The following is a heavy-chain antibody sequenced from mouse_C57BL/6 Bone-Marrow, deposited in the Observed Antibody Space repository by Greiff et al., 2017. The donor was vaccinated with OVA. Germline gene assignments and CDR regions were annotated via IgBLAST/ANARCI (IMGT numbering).Heavy chain of an antibody. CDR3: AKDYCGSSYRYFDV. CDR2: INPNNGGT. J-gene: IGHJ1*03. D-gene: IGHD1-1*01. V-gene: IGHV1-26*01. Sequence: VQLQQSGPELVKPGASVKISCKASGYTFTDYYMNWVKQSHGKSLEWIGDINPNNGGTSYNQKFKGKATLTVDKSSSTAYMELRSLTSEDSAVYYCAKDYCGSSYRYFDVWGTGTTVTVSS. CDR1: GYTFTDYY.